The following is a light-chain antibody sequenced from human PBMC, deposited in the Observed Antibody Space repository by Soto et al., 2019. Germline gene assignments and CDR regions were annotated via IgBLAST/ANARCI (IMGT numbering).Light chain of an antibody. CDR2: GNS. Sequence: QSVLTQPPSVSGAPGQRVTISCTGSTSNIGTGYDVHWYQQLPGTAPKLLIYGNSNRPSGVPDRFSGSKSGTSASLAITGLTAEDQADYYCPSSDGSRTGGVFGTGTKLTVL. V-gene: IGLV1-40*01. CDR1: TSNIGTGYD. CDR3: PSSDGSRTGGV. J-gene: IGLJ1*01.